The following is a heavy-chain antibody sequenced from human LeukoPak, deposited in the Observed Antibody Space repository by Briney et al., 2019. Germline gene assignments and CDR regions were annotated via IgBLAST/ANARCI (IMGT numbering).Heavy chain of an antibody. V-gene: IGHV3-7*01. D-gene: IGHD1-7*01. CDR2: IKQDGSEK. Sequence: PGGSLRLSCAASGFTFSSYWMSWVRQAPGKGREWVANIKQDGSEKYYVDSVKGRFTISRDNAKNSLYLQMNSLRAEDTAVYYCARDILELRSDYWGQGTLVTVSS. CDR3: ARDILELRSDY. J-gene: IGHJ4*02. CDR1: GFTFSSYW.